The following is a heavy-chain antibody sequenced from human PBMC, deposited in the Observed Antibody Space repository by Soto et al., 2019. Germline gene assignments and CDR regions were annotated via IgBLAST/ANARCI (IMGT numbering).Heavy chain of an antibody. CDR1: GGSITSGDSY. CDR2: IYYTGGT. J-gene: IGHJ4*02. Sequence: QVHLQESGPGLVKPSQTLSLICTVSGGSITSGDSYWNWIRQPPGKGLEWIGYIYYTGGTYYTPSLKSRVSMSIDTSKSQFSLKLTSVTAADTAVYYCARDYRGGYDSWGQGALVSVSS. V-gene: IGHV4-30-4*01. CDR3: ARDYRGGYDS. D-gene: IGHD5-12*01.